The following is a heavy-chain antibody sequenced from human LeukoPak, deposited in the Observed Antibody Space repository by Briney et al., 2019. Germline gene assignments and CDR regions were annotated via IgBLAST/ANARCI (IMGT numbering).Heavy chain of an antibody. CDR1: VFTFSSYW. Sequence: PGGSLRLSCAASVFTFSSYWMSWVRQAPGKGLEWVANIKQDGSEKYYVDSVKGRFTISRDNAKNSMYLQMNSLRAEDTGVYYCAREPDYDILTGYYKGYSLGIDYWGQGTLVTVSS. V-gene: IGHV3-7*03. CDR2: IKQDGSEK. D-gene: IGHD3-9*01. CDR3: AREPDYDILTGYYKGYSLGIDY. J-gene: IGHJ4*02.